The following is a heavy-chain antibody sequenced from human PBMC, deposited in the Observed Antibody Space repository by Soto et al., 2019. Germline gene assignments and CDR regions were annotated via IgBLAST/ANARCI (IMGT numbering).Heavy chain of an antibody. CDR3: AKDRGGGAVVPDY. V-gene: IGHV3-33*06. D-gene: IGHD2-21*01. J-gene: IGHJ4*02. CDR1: GFSFSSYG. CDR2: IWYDGSNE. Sequence: ESGGGVVQPGRSLRLSCAASGFSFSSYGIHWVRQAPGKGLEWVAVIWYDGSNEYYADSVKGRFSISRDNSKSTVYLQMNSPRAEDTAVYYCAKDRGGGAVVPDYWGQGTLVTVSS.